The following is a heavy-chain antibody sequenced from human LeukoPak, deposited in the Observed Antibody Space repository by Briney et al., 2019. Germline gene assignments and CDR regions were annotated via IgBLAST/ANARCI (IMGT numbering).Heavy chain of an antibody. D-gene: IGHD6-19*01. J-gene: IGHJ4*02. CDR3: ATGPYSSGWYNLDY. V-gene: IGHV1-24*01. Sequence: ASVKVSCKVSGYTLTELSMHWVRQAPGKGLEWMGGFDPEDGETIYAQKFQGRVTMTEDTSTDTAYMELSSLRSEDTAVYYCATGPYSSGWYNLDYWGQGTLVTVSS. CDR1: GYTLTELS. CDR2: FDPEDGET.